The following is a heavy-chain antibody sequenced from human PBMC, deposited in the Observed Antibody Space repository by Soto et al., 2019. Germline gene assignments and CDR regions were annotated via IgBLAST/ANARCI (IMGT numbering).Heavy chain of an antibody. V-gene: IGHV1-69*01. D-gene: IGHD2-2*01. J-gene: IGHJ6*02. CDR1: GGTFSSYA. CDR3: ASSDCSSTSCYAKMPYYYYYGMDL. CDR2: IIPIFGTA. Sequence: QVQLVQSGAEVKKPGSSVKVSCKASGGTFSSYAISWVRQAPGQGLEWMGGIIPIFGTANYAQKFQGRVTITANESTSTAYMELGSLRSEDTALYYCASSDCSSTSCYAKMPYYYYYGMDLWGQGTTVTVSS.